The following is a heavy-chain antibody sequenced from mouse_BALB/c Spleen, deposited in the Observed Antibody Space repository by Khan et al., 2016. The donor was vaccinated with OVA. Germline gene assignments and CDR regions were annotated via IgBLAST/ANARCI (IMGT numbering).Heavy chain of an antibody. J-gene: IGHJ3*01. Sequence: VQLQQSRPELVKPGAPMKISCKASGYSFTDYTMNWVKQSHGKNPEWIGLINPYNGFTTYNQKFKGKATLTVHKSSSTAYMELLSLTSEDSAVYYCARGNYYGSNSWFAYWGQGTLVTVSA. CDR1: GYSFTDYT. CDR2: INPYNGFT. CDR3: ARGNYYGSNSWFAY. D-gene: IGHD1-1*01. V-gene: IGHV1-18*01.